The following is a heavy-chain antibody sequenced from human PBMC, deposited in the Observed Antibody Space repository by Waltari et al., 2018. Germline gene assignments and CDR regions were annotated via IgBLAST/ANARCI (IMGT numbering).Heavy chain of an antibody. J-gene: IGHJ6*02. CDR1: GGSISSHY. CDR2: IYYSGST. CDR3: ARGSPPNGGYDGTYYYYGMDV. Sequence: QVQLQESGPGLVKPSETLSLTCTVSGGSISSHYWSWIRQPPGKGLGWIGYIYYSGSTKHNPARKSRVTISVDTSKNQFSLKLSSVTAADTAVYDCARGSPPNGGYDGTYYYYGMDVWGQGTTVTVSS. V-gene: IGHV4-59*11. D-gene: IGHD5-12*01.